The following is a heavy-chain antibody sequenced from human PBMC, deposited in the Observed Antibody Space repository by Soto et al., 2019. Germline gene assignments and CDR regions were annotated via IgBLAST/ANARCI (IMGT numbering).Heavy chain of an antibody. Sequence: LRLSCAASGFTFSSYGMHWVRQAPGKGLEWVAVIWYDGSNKYYADSVKGRFTISRDNSKSTLYLQINSLRAEDTAVYYCARGLYYYDSSGYYYPSFQHWGQGTLVTVSS. CDR1: GFTFSSYG. J-gene: IGHJ1*01. D-gene: IGHD3-22*01. V-gene: IGHV3-33*01. CDR3: ARGLYYYDSSGYYYPSFQH. CDR2: IWYDGSNK.